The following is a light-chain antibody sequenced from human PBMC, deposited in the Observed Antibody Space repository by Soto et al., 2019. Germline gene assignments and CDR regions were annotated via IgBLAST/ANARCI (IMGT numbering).Light chain of an antibody. J-gene: IGKJ2*01. V-gene: IGKV3-15*01. Sequence: EVVMTQSPATVSVSPGERATLSCRASQSISSNLAWYQQKPGQPPRLLIYGASTRATGIPARFSGSGSGTEFTLTISSLQSEDFAVYYCQQYDNWPPYTFGQGTKLEIK. CDR3: QQYDNWPPYT. CDR2: GAS. CDR1: QSISSN.